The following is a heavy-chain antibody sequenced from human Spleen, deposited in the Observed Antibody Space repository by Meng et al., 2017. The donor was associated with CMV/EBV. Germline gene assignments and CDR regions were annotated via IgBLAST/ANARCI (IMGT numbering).Heavy chain of an antibody. CDR1: GFTFSISP. V-gene: IGHV3-48*04. CDR3: ARDQAGWFDP. Sequence: GGSLRLSCAASGFTFSISPMHWVRQAPGKGLEWVSYISSSSSTIYYADSVKGRFTISRDNAKNSLYLQMNSLRAEDTAVYYCARDQAGWFDPWGQGTLVTVSS. J-gene: IGHJ5*02. CDR2: ISSSSSTI.